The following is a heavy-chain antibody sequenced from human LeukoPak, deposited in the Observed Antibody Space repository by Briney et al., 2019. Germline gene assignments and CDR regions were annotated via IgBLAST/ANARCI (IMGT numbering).Heavy chain of an antibody. V-gene: IGHV1-69*05. D-gene: IGHD3-22*01. CDR1: GGTFSSYA. Sequence: SVKVSCKASGGTFSSYAISWVRQAPGQGLEWMGEIIPIFGTANYAQKFQGRVTITTDESTSTAYMELSSLRSEDTAVYYCASKYYDSSGNGYYMDVWGKGTTVTVSS. J-gene: IGHJ6*03. CDR2: IIPIFGTA. CDR3: ASKYYDSSGNGYYMDV.